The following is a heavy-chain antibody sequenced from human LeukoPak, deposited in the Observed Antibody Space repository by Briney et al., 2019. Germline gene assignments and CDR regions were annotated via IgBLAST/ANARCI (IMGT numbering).Heavy chain of an antibody. Sequence: SETLSLTCAVYGGSFSGYYWSRIRQPPGKGLEWIGEINHSGSTNYNPSLKSRVTISVDTSKNQFSLKLSSVTAADTAVYYCAVSDGYKSSRWFDPWGQGTLVTVSS. CDR3: AVSDGYKSSRWFDP. J-gene: IGHJ5*02. D-gene: IGHD5-24*01. CDR2: INHSGST. CDR1: GGSFSGYY. V-gene: IGHV4-34*01.